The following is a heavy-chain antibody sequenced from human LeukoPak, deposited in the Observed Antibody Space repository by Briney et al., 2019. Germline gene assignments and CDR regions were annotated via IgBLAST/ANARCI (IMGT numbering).Heavy chain of an antibody. J-gene: IGHJ4*02. CDR2: ISLAGRT. Sequence: SETLSLTCTVSGGSISSGDDYWSWVRQPPGGGLEWIGEISLAGRTRYSPSLKSRVNISIDESKNHLYLNLASVTAADTAVYYCSRESGLFCPFGHWGQGTLVAVTS. CDR1: GGSISSGDDY. D-gene: IGHD1-26*01. V-gene: IGHV4-4*02. CDR3: SRESGLFCPFGH.